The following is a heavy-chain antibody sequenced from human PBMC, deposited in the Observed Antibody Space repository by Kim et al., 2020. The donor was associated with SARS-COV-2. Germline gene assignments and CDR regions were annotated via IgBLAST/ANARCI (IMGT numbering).Heavy chain of an antibody. CDR3: ARAMRWAPHVWYFDL. CDR1: GYTFTSYG. J-gene: IGHJ2*01. D-gene: IGHD1-26*01. CDR2: ISAYNGNT. V-gene: IGHV1-18*01. Sequence: ASVKVSCKASGYTFTSYGISWVRQAPGQGLEWMGWISAYNGNTNYAQKLQGRVTMTTDTSTSTAYMELRSLRSDDTAVYYCARAMRWAPHVWYFDLWGRGTLVTVSS.